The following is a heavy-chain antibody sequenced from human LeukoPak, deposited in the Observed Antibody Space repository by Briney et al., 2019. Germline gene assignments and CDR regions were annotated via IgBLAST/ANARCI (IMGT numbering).Heavy chain of an antibody. V-gene: IGHV3-21*01. Sequence: KAGGSLRLSCAASGFTFNTYTMNWVRQAPGKGLEWVSSITASSTAIYSADSVKGRFTISRDNSKNTVYLQMNGLRAEDTAIYYCARDGSFGDWYFDLWGRGTLVSVSS. J-gene: IGHJ2*01. D-gene: IGHD3-10*01. CDR3: ARDGSFGDWYFDL. CDR1: GFTFNTYT. CDR2: ITASSTAI.